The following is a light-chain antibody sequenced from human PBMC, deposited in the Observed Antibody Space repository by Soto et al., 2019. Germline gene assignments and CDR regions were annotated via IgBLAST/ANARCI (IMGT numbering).Light chain of an antibody. CDR2: GAS. V-gene: IGKV3-15*01. CDR3: QQRNYWPIT. CDR1: QSISNN. Sequence: EIVMTQSPATLSVSPGERATLSCRASQSISNNLAWYQHKPGQAPRVLIYGASTRATGIPARFSGSGSGTEFTLTISSLQSEDFAVYYCQQRNYWPITFGQGTRLEI. J-gene: IGKJ5*01.